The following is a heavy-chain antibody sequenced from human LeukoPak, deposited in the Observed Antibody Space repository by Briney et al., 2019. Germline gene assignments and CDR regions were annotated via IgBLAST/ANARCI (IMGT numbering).Heavy chain of an antibody. Sequence: GESLKISCKGSGYSFTSYWIGWVRQMPGKGLEWMGIIYPGDSDTRYSPSFQGQVTISADKSISTAYLQWSSLKASDTAMYYRARGGDSGSYYPSDAFDIWDQGTMVTVSS. CDR1: GYSFTSYW. J-gene: IGHJ3*02. V-gene: IGHV5-51*01. D-gene: IGHD1-26*01. CDR3: ARGGDSGSYYPSDAFDI. CDR2: IYPGDSDT.